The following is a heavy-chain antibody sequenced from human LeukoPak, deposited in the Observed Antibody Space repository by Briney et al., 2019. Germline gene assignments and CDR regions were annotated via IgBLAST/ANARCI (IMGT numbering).Heavy chain of an antibody. CDR2: SYYYSRWSN. D-gene: IGHD1-1*01. CDR1: GHSVSSDITA. V-gene: IGHV6-1*01. Sequence: SQTLSLTCAISGHSVSSDITAWNWIRQSPSRVLEWLGRSYYYSRWSNDYAVYVESRITINPDTTRNQFSLQLKSVTPEVTAVYYCARGYMKSGFDYWGQGTLVTVSS. J-gene: IGHJ4*02. CDR3: ARGYMKSGFDY.